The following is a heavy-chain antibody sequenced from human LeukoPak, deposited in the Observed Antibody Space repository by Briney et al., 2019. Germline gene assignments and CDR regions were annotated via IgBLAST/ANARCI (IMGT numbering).Heavy chain of an antibody. D-gene: IGHD3-22*01. CDR3: ARLIYSSGYYLDF. CDR1: GYSLSSGYY. Sequence: SETLSLTCAVSGYSLSSGYYWGWIRQPPGKGLEWIGTIYHRGSTYYDPSLKSRVTISIDTSKNQFSLKLSSVTAADTAVYYCARLIYSSGYYLDFWGQGTLVTVSS. CDR2: IYHRGST. J-gene: IGHJ4*02. V-gene: IGHV4-38-2*01.